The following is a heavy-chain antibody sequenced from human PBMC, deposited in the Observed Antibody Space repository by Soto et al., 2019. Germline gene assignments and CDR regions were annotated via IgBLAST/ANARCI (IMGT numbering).Heavy chain of an antibody. CDR1: GGTFSSYT. V-gene: IGHV1-69*13. CDR3: ARDHSASSGFGY. CDR2: IIPIFGTA. Sequence: ASVKVSCKASGGTFSSYTISWVRQAPGQGLEWMGGIIPIFGTANYAQKFQGRVTITADESTSTAYMELSSLRSEDTAVYYCARDHSASSGFGYWGQGTLVTVSS. D-gene: IGHD3-22*01. J-gene: IGHJ4*02.